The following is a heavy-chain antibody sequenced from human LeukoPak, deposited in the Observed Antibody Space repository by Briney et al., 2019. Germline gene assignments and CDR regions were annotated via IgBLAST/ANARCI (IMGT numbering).Heavy chain of an antibody. Sequence: GGSLRLSCAASGFTFSTYGMHWVRQAPGKGLEWVSFIRYDGKNKYYPDSVEGRFTISRDNAKNSLYLQMNSLRAEDTAVYYCARAVVRGVIEYYYYYYGMDVWGQGTTVTVSS. CDR2: IRYDGKNK. D-gene: IGHD3-10*01. CDR1: GFTFSTYG. CDR3: ARAVVRGVIEYYYYYYGMDV. V-gene: IGHV3-30*02. J-gene: IGHJ6*02.